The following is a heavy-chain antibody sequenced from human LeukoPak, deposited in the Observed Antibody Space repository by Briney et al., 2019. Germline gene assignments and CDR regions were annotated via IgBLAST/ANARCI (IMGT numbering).Heavy chain of an antibody. CDR1: GYTFTSYG. D-gene: IGHD3-22*01. J-gene: IGHJ4*02. Sequence: GASVKVSCKASGYTFTSYGISWVRQAPGQGLEWMGWISAYNGNTNYAQKLQGRVTMTTDTSTSTAYMELRSLRSDDTAVYYCARLDLDSSGYGGFDYWGQGTLVTVSS. CDR2: ISAYNGNT. CDR3: ARLDLDSSGYGGFDY. V-gene: IGHV1-18*01.